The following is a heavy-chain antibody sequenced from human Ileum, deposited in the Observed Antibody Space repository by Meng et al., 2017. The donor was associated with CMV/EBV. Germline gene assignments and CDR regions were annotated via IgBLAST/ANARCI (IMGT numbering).Heavy chain of an antibody. CDR3: AKDLISVVGANANY. V-gene: IGHV3-23*01. D-gene: IGHD6-19*01. J-gene: IGHJ4*02. CDR2: LLVDNTDT. CDR1: GFTFRSYA. Sequence: SGFTFRSYAMSWVRQAPGKGLEWLAALLVDNTDTAYADSVKGRFTIARDNSQSTVSLHMNSLRAEDSAVYYCAKDLISVVGANANYWGQGTLVTVSS.